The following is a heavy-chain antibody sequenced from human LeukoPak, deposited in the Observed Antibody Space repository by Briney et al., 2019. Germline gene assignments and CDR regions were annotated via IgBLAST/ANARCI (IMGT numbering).Heavy chain of an antibody. CDR2: INPSCGRT. CDR1: GYTFTGYY. CDR3: ARGDTVTTSFLDY. V-gene: IGHV1-46*01. Sequence: ASVKVSCKTSGYTFTGYYMHWVRQAPAQGLEWMGVINPSCGRTSYLQKFQGRVTMTRDTSTSTVYMELSSLRSEDTAVYYCARGDTVTTSFLDYWGQGTLVTVSS. D-gene: IGHD4-17*01. J-gene: IGHJ4*02.